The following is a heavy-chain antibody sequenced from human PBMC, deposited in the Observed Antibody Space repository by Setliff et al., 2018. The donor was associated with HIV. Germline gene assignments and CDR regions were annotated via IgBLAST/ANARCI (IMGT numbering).Heavy chain of an antibody. J-gene: IGHJ6*02. D-gene: IGHD3-10*01. Sequence: SETLSLTCAVSGVSLSNTDFYWTWVRQAPGVGLEWIGSIDYSGTTHYNPSLKSRVTISNDMSNNHFSLHLTSVTAADTAIYFCAREGPYYYGMDVWGQGTTVTVSS. V-gene: IGHV4-30-4*08. CDR3: AREGPYYYGMDV. CDR2: IDYSGTT. CDR1: GVSLSNTDFY.